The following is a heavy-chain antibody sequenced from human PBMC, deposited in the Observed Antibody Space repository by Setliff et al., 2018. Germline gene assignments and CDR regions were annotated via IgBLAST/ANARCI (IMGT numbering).Heavy chain of an antibody. Sequence: ASVKVSCKASGDTLTTYAIHWVRQAPGQGLEWMGMIIPIFGSPHYAQRFRDRVIITADVSTRTAYMDLSSLRSEDTAIYYCARDSQLGFYYFDSWGRGTLVTVSS. J-gene: IGHJ4*02. V-gene: IGHV1-69*13. CDR1: GDTLTTYA. CDR2: IIPIFGSP. D-gene: IGHD1-1*01. CDR3: ARDSQLGFYYFDS.